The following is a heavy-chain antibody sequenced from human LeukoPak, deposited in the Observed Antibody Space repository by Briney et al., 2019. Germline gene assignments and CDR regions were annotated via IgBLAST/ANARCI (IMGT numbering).Heavy chain of an antibody. Sequence: SETLSLTCTVSGDSITSSSYYWGWIRQPPGKGLEWLGTIYYRGTTYYNPSLKSRVTFSVDTSKNQFSLKLSSVTAADTAVYYCARDGGEYSGYGGWAPSYYYYYMDVWGRGTTVTIPS. CDR3: ARDGGEYSGYGGWAPSYYYYYMDV. D-gene: IGHD5-12*01. V-gene: IGHV4-39*07. CDR1: GDSITSSSYY. CDR2: IYYRGTT. J-gene: IGHJ6*03.